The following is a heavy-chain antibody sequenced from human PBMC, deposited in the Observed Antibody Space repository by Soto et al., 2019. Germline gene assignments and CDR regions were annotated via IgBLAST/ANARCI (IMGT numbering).Heavy chain of an antibody. J-gene: IGHJ4*02. Sequence: QVQLQESGPGLVKPSQTLSLTCTVSGGSISSGGYYWSWIRQHPGKGLEWIGYIYYSGSTYYNPSRNSRVNLSVDTAKNQFSLKLSSVTAADTAVYYCARGRSSTSPYPIGYWGQGTLVTVSS. CDR1: GGSISSGGYY. V-gene: IGHV4-31*03. CDR3: ARGRSSTSPYPIGY. D-gene: IGHD2-2*01. CDR2: IYYSGST.